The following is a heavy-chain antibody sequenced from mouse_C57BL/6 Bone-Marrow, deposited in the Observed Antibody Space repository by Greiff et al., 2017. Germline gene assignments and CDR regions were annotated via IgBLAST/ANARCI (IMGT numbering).Heavy chain of an antibody. D-gene: IGHD1-1*01. V-gene: IGHV1-81*01. CDR2: IYPRSGNT. CDR3: ARRATVVATRAWFAY. Sequence: QVQLQQSGAELARPGASVKLSCKASGYTFTSYGISWVKQRTGQGLEWIGDIYPRSGNTYYNEKFKGKATLTADKSSSTAYMEIRSLTSEDSAVLFCARRATVVATRAWFAYWGQGTLVTVSA. CDR1: GYTFTSYG. J-gene: IGHJ3*01.